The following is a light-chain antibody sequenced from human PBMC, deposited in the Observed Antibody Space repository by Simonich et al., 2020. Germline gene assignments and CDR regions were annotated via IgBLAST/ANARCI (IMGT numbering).Light chain of an antibody. J-gene: IGLJ2*01. V-gene: IGLV2-23*01. CDR3: CSYAGSSTVV. CDR2: AGR. CDR1: SSDVGSYNF. Sequence: QSALTKPASVSGLPGQSSTTSCTGTSSDVGSYNFVSWYQNPPAKAPILMIYAGRKRPSGVSNRFSGSKSGNTASLTISGLQAEDEADYYCCSYAGSSTVVFGGGTKLTVL.